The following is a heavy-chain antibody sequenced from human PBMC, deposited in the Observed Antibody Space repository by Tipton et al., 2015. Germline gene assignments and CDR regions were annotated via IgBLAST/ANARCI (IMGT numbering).Heavy chain of an antibody. CDR1: GDSISSSNW. V-gene: IGHV4-4*02. CDR3: AREVWYYDSSGYDY. Sequence: TLSLTCSVSGDSISSSNWWSWVRQPPGKGLEWIGEIHHGGSTNYNPSLKSRVTMSVDTSKNQLSLHLSSVTAADTAVYYCAREVWYYDSSGYDYWGQGTLVTVSS. D-gene: IGHD3-22*01. J-gene: IGHJ4*02. CDR2: IHHGGST.